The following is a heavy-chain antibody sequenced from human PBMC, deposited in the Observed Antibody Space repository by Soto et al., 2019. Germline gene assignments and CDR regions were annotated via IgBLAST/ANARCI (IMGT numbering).Heavy chain of an antibody. CDR1: GFTFSSYS. J-gene: IGHJ2*01. CDR2: ICSSSSTI. Sequence: GGSLRLSCAASGFTFSSYSMNWVRQAPGKGLEWVSYICSSSSTIYYADSVKGRFTISRDNAKNSLYLQMNSLRAEDTAVYYCARGGVVGTIPNWYFDLWGRGTLVTVSS. V-gene: IGHV3-48*01. D-gene: IGHD5-12*01. CDR3: ARGGVVGTIPNWYFDL.